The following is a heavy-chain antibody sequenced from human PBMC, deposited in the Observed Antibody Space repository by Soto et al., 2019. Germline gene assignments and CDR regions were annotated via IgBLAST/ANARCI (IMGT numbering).Heavy chain of an antibody. J-gene: IGHJ2*01. CDR1: GFTLSNFW. V-gene: IGHV3-74*01. Sequence: EVQLVESGGGLVQPGGSLRLSCAASGFTLSNFWMHWVRQVPGKGLVWVSRINDDGSRTKYADSVEGRLTISRDTAKNTLYLQMDSLRVEHTAVYYCVRDHHDYDFWSGNPRGYFDLWGRGTLVTVSS. D-gene: IGHD3-3*01. CDR3: VRDHHDYDFWSGNPRGYFDL. CDR2: INDDGSRT.